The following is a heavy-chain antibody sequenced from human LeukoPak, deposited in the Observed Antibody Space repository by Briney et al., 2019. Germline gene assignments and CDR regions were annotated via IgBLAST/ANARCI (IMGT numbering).Heavy chain of an antibody. D-gene: IGHD2-2*01. J-gene: IGHJ5*02. V-gene: IGHV3-74*01. CDR2: INSDGSST. Sequence: PGGSLRLSCAASGFTFSSYWMHWVRQAPGKGLVWVSRINSDGSSTSYADSVKGRFTISRDNAKNTLYLQMNSLRAEDTAVYYCARGGLPDIVVVPAPNWFDPWGQGTLVTVSS. CDR1: GFTFSSYW. CDR3: ARGGLPDIVVVPAPNWFDP.